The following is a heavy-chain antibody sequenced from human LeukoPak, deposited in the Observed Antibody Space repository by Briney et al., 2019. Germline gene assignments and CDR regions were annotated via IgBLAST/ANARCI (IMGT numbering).Heavy chain of an antibody. V-gene: IGHV4-34*01. CDR3: ARHVKIVIAAAGIVLGAFDI. Sequence: SETLSLTCAVYGGSFSGYYWSWIRQPPGKGLEWIGEINHSGSTNYNPSLKSRVTISVDTSKNQFSLKLSSVTAADTAVYYCARHVKIVIAAAGIVLGAFDIWGQGTMVTVSS. CDR1: GGSFSGYY. J-gene: IGHJ3*02. D-gene: IGHD6-13*01. CDR2: INHSGST.